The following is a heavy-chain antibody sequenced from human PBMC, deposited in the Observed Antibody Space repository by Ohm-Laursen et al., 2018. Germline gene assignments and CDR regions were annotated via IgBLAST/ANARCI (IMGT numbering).Heavy chain of an antibody. CDR1: GITFSSYA. V-gene: IGHV3-66*01. CDR3: ASLLTTNSDY. CDR2: IHSGGGA. Sequence: GSLRLSCAASGITFSSYAMNWVRQAPGKGLEWVSRIHSGGGALYADSVKGRFTISRDNSKNTLYLQMSSLRAEDTAVYYCASLLTTNSDYWGQGTLVTVSS. J-gene: IGHJ4*02. D-gene: IGHD2/OR15-2a*01.